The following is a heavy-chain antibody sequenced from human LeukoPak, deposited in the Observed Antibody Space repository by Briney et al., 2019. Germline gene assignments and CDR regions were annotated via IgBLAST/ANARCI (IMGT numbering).Heavy chain of an antibody. J-gene: IGHJ4*02. CDR1: GFTFSSYA. CDR3: AREPSRGQAYFDY. CDR2: ISSNWGST. Sequence: GGSLRLSCAASGFTFSSYAMHWVRQAPGKGLEYVSAISSNWGSTYYANSVKGRFTISRDNSKNTLYLQMGSLRAEDMAVYYCAREPSRGQAYFDYWGQGTLVTVSS. V-gene: IGHV3-64*01.